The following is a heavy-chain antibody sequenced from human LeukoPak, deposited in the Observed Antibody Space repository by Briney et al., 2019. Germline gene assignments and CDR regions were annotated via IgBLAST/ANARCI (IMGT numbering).Heavy chain of an antibody. V-gene: IGHV1-24*01. J-gene: IGHJ1*01. CDR3: ATGITTAEYFQH. CDR1: GYTLTELS. Sequence: ASVKVSCKVSGYTLTELSMHWVRQAPGKGLEWMGGFDPEDGETIYAQKFQGRVTMTEDTSTDTAYMELSGLRSEDTAVYYCATGITTAEYFQHWGQGTLVTVSS. CDR2: FDPEDGET. D-gene: IGHD1/OR15-1a*01.